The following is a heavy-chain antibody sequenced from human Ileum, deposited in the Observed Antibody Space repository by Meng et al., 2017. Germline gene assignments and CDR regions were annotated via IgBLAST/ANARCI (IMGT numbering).Heavy chain of an antibody. D-gene: IGHD3-10*01. J-gene: IGHJ4*02. CDR3: AREGSWFGADY. CDR1: GASFTGYS. Sequence: QGKLKQGGAGLLKPSETLSLTCTVYGASFTGYSWTWIRQSPGKGLEWIGEVNHDGGTNYSPSLKSRVIISIDTSKNQFSLKLTAVTATDAAVYYCAREGSWFGADYWGQGTLVTVSS. CDR2: VNHDGGT. V-gene: IGHV4-34*02.